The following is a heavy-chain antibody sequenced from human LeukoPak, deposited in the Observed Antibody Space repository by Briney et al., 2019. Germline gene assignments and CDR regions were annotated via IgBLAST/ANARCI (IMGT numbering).Heavy chain of an antibody. CDR1: GFTFSSAW. CDR2: IHSDGTTT. CDR3: ARDLGPHRSSPNSGAFDI. J-gene: IGHJ3*02. Sequence: GGSLRLSCEASGFTFSSAWMHWVRQAPGKGPMWVSRIHSDGTTTIYADSVKGRFTISRDNAKTSLYLQMNNLRADDTAVYYCARDLGPHRSSPNSGAFDIWGQGTMVTVSS. D-gene: IGHD6-6*01. V-gene: IGHV3-74*01.